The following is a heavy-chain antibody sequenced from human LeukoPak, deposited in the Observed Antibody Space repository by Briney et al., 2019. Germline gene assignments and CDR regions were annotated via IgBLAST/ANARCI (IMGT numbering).Heavy chain of an antibody. Sequence: SETLSLTCTVSGGSISSGDYYWSWIRQPPGKGLEWIGYIYYSGSTYYNPSLKSRVTISVDTSKNQFSLKLSSATAADTAVYYCARVVVMRGRWLDYWGQGTLVTVSS. J-gene: IGHJ4*02. CDR2: IYYSGST. D-gene: IGHD3-22*01. CDR3: ARVVVMRGRWLDY. V-gene: IGHV4-30-4*01. CDR1: GGSISSGDYY.